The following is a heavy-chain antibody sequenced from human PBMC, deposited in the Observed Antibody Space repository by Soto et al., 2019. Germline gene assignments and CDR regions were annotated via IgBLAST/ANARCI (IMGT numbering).Heavy chain of an antibody. V-gene: IGHV4-59*01. D-gene: IGHD3-10*01. CDR2: IYYSGST. Sequence: SETMSLTCTVSGGSISSYDGSWILQPPGKGLEWIGYIYYSGSTNYNPSLKSRVTISVDTSKNQFSLKLSSVAAADTAVYYCARDASYYYGSGTQRDGPRGYYYGMDVWGQGTTVTVSS. CDR1: GGSISSYD. J-gene: IGHJ6*02. CDR3: ARDASYYYGSGTQRDGPRGYYYGMDV.